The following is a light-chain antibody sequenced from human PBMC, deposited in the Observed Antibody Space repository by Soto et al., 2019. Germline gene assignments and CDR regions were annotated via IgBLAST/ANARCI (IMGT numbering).Light chain of an antibody. CDR3: SSYTSSGTLYV. V-gene: IGLV2-14*01. CDR1: SSDIGAYDY. J-gene: IGLJ1*01. CDR2: EVN. Sequence: QSALTQPASLSGSPGQSITISCTGTSSDIGAYDYVSWFQQHPGKAPKLMISEVNNRPSGVSNRFSGSKSGNTASLTISGLQAEDEADYYCSSYTSSGTLYVFGTGTKVTVL.